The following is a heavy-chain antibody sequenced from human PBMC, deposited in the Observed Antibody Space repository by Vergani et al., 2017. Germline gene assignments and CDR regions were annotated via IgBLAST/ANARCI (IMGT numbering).Heavy chain of an antibody. CDR2: ISSSSSTI. Sequence: EVQLVESGGGLVQPGGSLRLSCAASGFTFSSYSMNWVRQAPGKGLEWVSYISSSSSTIYYADSVKGRFTISRDNAKNSLYLQMNSLRAEDTAVYYCASDRAIVVAPRRVWFDPWGQGTLVTVSS. D-gene: IGHD2-2*01. V-gene: IGHV3-48*01. CDR1: GFTFSSYS. J-gene: IGHJ5*02. CDR3: ASDRAIVVAPRRVWFDP.